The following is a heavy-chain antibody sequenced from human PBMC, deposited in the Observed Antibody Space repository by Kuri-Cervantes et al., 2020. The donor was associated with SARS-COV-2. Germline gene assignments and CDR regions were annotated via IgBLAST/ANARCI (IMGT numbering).Heavy chain of an antibody. CDR3: ARTYYYDSSGYWSNWFDP. V-gene: IGHV4-39*07. CDR1: GGSISSSSYY. Sequence: ESLKISCTVSGGSISSSSYYWGWIRQPPGKGLEWIGSIYYSGSTYYNPSLKSRVTISVDTSKNQFSLKLSSVTAADTAVYYCARTYYYDSSGYWSNWFDPWGQGTLVTVSS. CDR2: IYYSGST. J-gene: IGHJ5*02. D-gene: IGHD3-22*01.